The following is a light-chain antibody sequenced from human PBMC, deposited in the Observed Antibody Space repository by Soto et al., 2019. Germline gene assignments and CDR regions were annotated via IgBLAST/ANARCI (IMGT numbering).Light chain of an antibody. Sequence: QSALTQPASVSGSPGQSITISCTGTSSDVGTYNLVSWYQQQPGNAPKLVIYEVTKRPSGVSSRFSGSKSGITASLTISGLQAEDGGDYYCCSFAGTRTYVLFGGGTKVTVL. CDR3: CSFAGTRTYVL. CDR2: EVT. J-gene: IGLJ3*02. CDR1: SSDVGTYNL. V-gene: IGLV2-23*02.